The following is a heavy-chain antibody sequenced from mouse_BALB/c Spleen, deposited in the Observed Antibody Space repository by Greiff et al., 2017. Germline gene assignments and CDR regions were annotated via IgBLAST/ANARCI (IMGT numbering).Heavy chain of an antibody. J-gene: IGHJ2*01. Sequence: EVKLVESGGGLVQPGGSRKLSCAASGFTFSSFGMHWVRQAPEKGLEWVAYISSGSSTIYYADTVKGRFTISRDNPKNTLFLQMTSLRSEDTAMYYCARFHGYDYFDYWGQGTTLTVSS. CDR3: ARFHGYDYFDY. D-gene: IGHD2-2*01. CDR2: ISSGSSTI. V-gene: IGHV5-17*02. CDR1: GFTFSSFG.